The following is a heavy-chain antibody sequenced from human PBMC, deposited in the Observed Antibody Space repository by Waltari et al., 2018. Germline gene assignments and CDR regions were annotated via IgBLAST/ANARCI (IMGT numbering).Heavy chain of an antibody. D-gene: IGHD1-26*01. CDR3: AKDLYSGSDNRIFDF. CDR1: GFSFEDYA. V-gene: IGHV3-9*01. Sequence: EVQLVESGGGLVQPGRSLRLACAASGFSFEDYAVPGVRQAPGKGLEWVSGINWDSSDTAYADSVKGRFTISRDNAKNSLYLQMNSLRTEDTAFYYCAKDLYSGSDNRIFDFWGQGTLVTVSS. J-gene: IGHJ4*02. CDR2: INWDSSDT.